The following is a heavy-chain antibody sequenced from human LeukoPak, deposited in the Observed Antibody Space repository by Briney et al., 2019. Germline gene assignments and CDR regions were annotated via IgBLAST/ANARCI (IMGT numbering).Heavy chain of an antibody. V-gene: IGHV4-34*01. CDR3: ARAHPYYYDSSGYYGY. CDR1: GGSFSGYY. CDR2: INHSGST. D-gene: IGHD3-22*01. Sequence: SETLSLTYAVYGGSFSGYYWSWIRQPPGKGLEWIGEINHSGSTNYNPSLKSRVTISVDTSKNQFSLKLSSVTAADTAVYYCARAHPYYYDSSGYYGYWGQGTLVTVSS. J-gene: IGHJ4*02.